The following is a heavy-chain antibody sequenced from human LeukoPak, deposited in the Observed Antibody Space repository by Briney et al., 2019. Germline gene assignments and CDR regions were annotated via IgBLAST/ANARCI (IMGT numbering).Heavy chain of an antibody. CDR2: IYSGGTT. CDR3: ARVDTVMAYYFVL. Sequence: GGSLRLSCAASGFTFSTNCMHWVRQAPGKGLEWVSTIYSGGTTYYADSVMGRFTISRHNSRNTLYLQMNSLRAEDTAVYYSARVDTVMAYYFVLWGQGTLVTVSS. D-gene: IGHD5-18*01. J-gene: IGHJ4*02. V-gene: IGHV3-53*04. CDR1: GFTFSTNC.